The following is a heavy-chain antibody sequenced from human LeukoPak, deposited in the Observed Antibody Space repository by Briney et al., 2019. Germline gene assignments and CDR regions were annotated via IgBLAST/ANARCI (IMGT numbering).Heavy chain of an antibody. CDR2: INHSGST. Sequence: SETLSLTCAVYGGSFSGYYWSWIRQPPGKGLEWIGEINHSGSTNYNPSLKSRVTMSVDTSKNQFSLKLSSVTAADTAVYYCARDQYYYDSSGYYAYYFDYWGQGTLVTVSS. J-gene: IGHJ4*02. CDR1: GGSFSGYY. CDR3: ARDQYYYDSSGYYAYYFDY. V-gene: IGHV4-34*01. D-gene: IGHD3-22*01.